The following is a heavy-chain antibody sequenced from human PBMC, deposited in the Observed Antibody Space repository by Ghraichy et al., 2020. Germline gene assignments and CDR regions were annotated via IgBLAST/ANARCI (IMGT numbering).Heavy chain of an antibody. CDR1: GGSFSGYY. CDR3: ARGRGGYCSGGSCYKLRKITAFDI. CDR2: INHSGST. Sequence: SQTLSLTCAVYGGSFSGYYWSWIRQPPGKGLEWIGEINHSGSTNYNPSLKSRVTISVDTSKNQFSLKLSSVTAADTAVYYCARGRGGYCSGGSCYKLRKITAFDIWGQGTMVTVSS. J-gene: IGHJ3*02. D-gene: IGHD2-15*01. V-gene: IGHV4-34*01.